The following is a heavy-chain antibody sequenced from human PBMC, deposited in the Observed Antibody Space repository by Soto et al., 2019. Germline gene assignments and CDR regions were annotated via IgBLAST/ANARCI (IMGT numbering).Heavy chain of an antibody. Sequence: QLQLQESGPGLVKPSETLSLTCTVSGGSISSSSYYWGWIRQPPGKGLEWIGSIYYSGSTYYNPSLKRRDTISVDTSKNQFSLKLSSVTAADTAVYYCARHRGPNRFLEPLSDAFDIWGQGTMVTVSS. D-gene: IGHD3-3*01. CDR3: ARHRGPNRFLEPLSDAFDI. CDR1: GGSISSSSYY. V-gene: IGHV4-39*01. J-gene: IGHJ3*02. CDR2: IYYSGST.